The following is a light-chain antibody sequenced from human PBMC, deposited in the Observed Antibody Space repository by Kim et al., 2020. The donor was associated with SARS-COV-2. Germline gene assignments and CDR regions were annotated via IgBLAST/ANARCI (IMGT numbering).Light chain of an antibody. J-gene: IGLJ1*01. CDR3: QSADSSGTYV. V-gene: IGLV3-25*03. CDR2: KDS. Sequence: VCPGQAARITCSGDALPKQYAYWYQQKPGQAPGMVIYKDSERPSGIPERFSGSSSGTTVTLTISGVQAEDEADYHCQSADSSGTYVFGTGTKVTVL. CDR1: ALPKQY.